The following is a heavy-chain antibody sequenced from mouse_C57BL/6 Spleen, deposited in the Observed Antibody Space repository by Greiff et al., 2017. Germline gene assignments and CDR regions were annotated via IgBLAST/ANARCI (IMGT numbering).Heavy chain of an antibody. Sequence: QVQLQQSGPELVKPGASVKISCKASGYAFSSSWMNWVKQRPGKGLEWIGRIYPGDGDTNYNGKFKGKATLTADKSSSTAYMQLSRLTCEDSAVYCCARIYGSSYGYFEVWGTGTTVTVSS. J-gene: IGHJ1*03. V-gene: IGHV1-82*01. D-gene: IGHD1-1*01. CDR2: IYPGDGDT. CDR1: GYAFSSSW. CDR3: ARIYGSSYGYFEV.